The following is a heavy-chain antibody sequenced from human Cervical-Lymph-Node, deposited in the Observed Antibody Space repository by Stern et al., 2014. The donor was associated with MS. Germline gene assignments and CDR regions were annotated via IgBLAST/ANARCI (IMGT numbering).Heavy chain of an antibody. CDR1: GFTFSDYY. J-gene: IGHJ3*02. Sequence: EQLVESGGGLVKPGGSLRLSCAASGFTFSDYYMSWIRQAPGKGLEWVSSISSHGSSIYYADSVKGRFTISRDNAKNSLYLQMNSLRAEDTAVYYCARSHSKWLVHDAFDIWGQGTMVSVSS. D-gene: IGHD6-19*01. V-gene: IGHV3-11*01. CDR2: ISSHGSSI. CDR3: ARSHSKWLVHDAFDI.